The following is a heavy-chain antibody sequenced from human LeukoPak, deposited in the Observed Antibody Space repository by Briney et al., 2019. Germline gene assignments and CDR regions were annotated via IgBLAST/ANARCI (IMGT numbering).Heavy chain of an antibody. D-gene: IGHD3-22*01. Sequence: GGSLRLSCVGSGFTFSDAWMNWVRQSPGKGLEWVGRIKSKTEGGTTDYAAPVKGRFTISRDDSKTTLYLQMNSLKTEDTAVYYCTTACYYGNSGYYYWGQGTLVTVSS. CDR1: GFTFSDAW. J-gene: IGHJ4*02. CDR3: TTACYYGNSGYYY. CDR2: IKSKTEGGTT. V-gene: IGHV3-15*01.